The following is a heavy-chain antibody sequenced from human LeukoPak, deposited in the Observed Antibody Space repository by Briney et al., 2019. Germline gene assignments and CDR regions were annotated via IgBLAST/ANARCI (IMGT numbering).Heavy chain of an antibody. V-gene: IGHV3-30-3*01. CDR1: GFTFRTYP. CDR2: ISYDGAKT. D-gene: IGHD3-22*01. Sequence: GGSLGLSCATSGFTFRTYPFHWVRRAPGKGLEWVAFISYDGAKTYYADSVKGRFTISRDSSEKTVYLHMSSLRPEDTAVYYCARSTPLNYFDTSGHTESWGQGTLVTVSS. CDR3: ARSTPLNYFDTSGHTES. J-gene: IGHJ5*02.